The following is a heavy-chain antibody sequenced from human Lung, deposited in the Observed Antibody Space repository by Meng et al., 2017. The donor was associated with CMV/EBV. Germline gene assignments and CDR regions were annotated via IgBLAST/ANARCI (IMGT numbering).Heavy chain of an antibody. Sequence: SVKVSCKASGGTFSSYAISWVRQAPGQGLEWMGGIIPILGIANYAQKFQGRVTITADKSTSTAYMELRSLRSDDTAVYYCARDVMGPTDYWGQGTLVTVSS. D-gene: IGHD1-26*01. J-gene: IGHJ4*02. CDR3: ARDVMGPTDY. CDR2: IIPILGIA. V-gene: IGHV1-69*10. CDR1: GGTFSSYA.